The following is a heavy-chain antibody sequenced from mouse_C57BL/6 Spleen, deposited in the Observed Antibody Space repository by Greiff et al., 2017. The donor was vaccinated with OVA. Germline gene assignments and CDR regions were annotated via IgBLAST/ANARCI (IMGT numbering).Heavy chain of an antibody. Sequence: VKLMESGAELVRPGTSVKVSCKASGYAFTNYLIEWVKQRPGQGLEWIGVINPGSGGTNYNEKFKGKATLTADKSSSTAYMQLSSLTSEDSAVYFCARGGTVVDYFDYWGQGTTLTVSS. V-gene: IGHV1-54*01. CDR1: GYAFTNYL. D-gene: IGHD1-1*01. CDR3: ARGGTVVDYFDY. J-gene: IGHJ2*01. CDR2: INPGSGGT.